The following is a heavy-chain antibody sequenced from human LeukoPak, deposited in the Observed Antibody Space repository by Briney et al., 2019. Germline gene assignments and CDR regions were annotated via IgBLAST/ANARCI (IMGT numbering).Heavy chain of an antibody. D-gene: IGHD4/OR15-4a*01. CDR2: ISYDGSNK. CDR1: GFTFSSYG. CDR3: AKDLRGACHFDY. J-gene: IGHJ4*02. Sequence: GGSLRLSCAASGFTFSSYGMHWVRQAPGKGLEWVPVISYDGSNKYYADSVKGRFTISRDNSKNTLYLQMNSLRAEDTAVYYCAKDLRGACHFDYWGQGTLVTVSS. V-gene: IGHV3-30*18.